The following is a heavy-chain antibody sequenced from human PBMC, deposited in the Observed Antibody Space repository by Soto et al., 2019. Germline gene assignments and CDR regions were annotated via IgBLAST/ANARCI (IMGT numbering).Heavy chain of an antibody. CDR2: INPNSGGT. CDR3: ARVRTSYCSGASCYNWYFDL. D-gene: IGHD2-2*02. J-gene: IGHJ2*01. Sequence: QVQLVQSGAEVKKPGASVKVSCQASGYTFTDFYMHWVRQAPGQGLEWMGWINPNSGGTNSAQKFQGRVTMTRDTSISTLYMELRRLRSDATAVYYCARVRTSYCSGASCYNWYFDLWGRGTLVTVSS. V-gene: IGHV1-2*02. CDR1: GYTFTDFY.